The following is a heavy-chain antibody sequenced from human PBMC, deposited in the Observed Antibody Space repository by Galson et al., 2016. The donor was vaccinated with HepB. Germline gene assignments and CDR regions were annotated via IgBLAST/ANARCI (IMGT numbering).Heavy chain of an antibody. J-gene: IGHJ6*02. CDR3: AKTLLGGMDV. D-gene: IGHD2-21*01. CDR1: GFTFSGYA. V-gene: IGHV3-23*01. Sequence: SLRLSCAASGFTFSGYAMSWVRQAPGKGLECVTSLSGNGGTTYYADSVKGRFTISRDNSKNTLHLQMNSLRADDTAVYYCAKTLLGGMDVWGQGTTVTVSS. CDR2: LSGNGGTT.